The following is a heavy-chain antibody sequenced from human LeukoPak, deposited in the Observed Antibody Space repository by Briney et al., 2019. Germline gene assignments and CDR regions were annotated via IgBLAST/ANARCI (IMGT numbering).Heavy chain of an antibody. J-gene: IGHJ6*03. CDR3: ARDLESIVAARPGYYYYYYMDV. CDR2: ISYDGSNK. Sequence: GGSLRLSCAASGFTFSSYAMHWVRQAPGKGLEWVAVISYDGSNKYYADSVKGRFTISRDNSKNTLYLQMNSLRAEDTAVYYCARDLESIVAARPGYYYYYYMDVWGKGTTVTVSS. CDR1: GFTFSSYA. D-gene: IGHD6-6*01. V-gene: IGHV3-30*04.